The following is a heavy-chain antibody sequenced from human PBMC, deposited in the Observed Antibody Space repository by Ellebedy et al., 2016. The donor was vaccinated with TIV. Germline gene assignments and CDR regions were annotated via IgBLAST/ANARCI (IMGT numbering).Heavy chain of an antibody. D-gene: IGHD1-1*01. CDR2: ITDSGRDT. CDR1: GFTFNTYA. V-gene: IGHV3-21*01. J-gene: IGHJ4*02. CDR3: ARDLLECFDY. Sequence: PGGSLRLSCAASGFTFNTYAMSWVRQAPGKGLEWVSGITDSGRDTYYADSVKGRFTISRDNAKNSLYLQMNSLRAEDTAVYYCARDLLECFDYWGQGTLVTVSS.